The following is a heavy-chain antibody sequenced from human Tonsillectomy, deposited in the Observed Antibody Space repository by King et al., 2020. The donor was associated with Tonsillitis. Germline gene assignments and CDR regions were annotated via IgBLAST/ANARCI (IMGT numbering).Heavy chain of an antibody. CDR2: INPNSGGT. D-gene: IGHD1-1*01. CDR1: GYTFTGYY. J-gene: IGHJ4*02. Sequence: QVQLVESGAEVKKPGASVKVSCKASGYTFTGYYINWVRQAPGQGLEWMGWINPNSGGTNYAQKFQGWVTMTRDTSISTAYMELSRLRSDNTAVYYCARSNWNDYFDYWGKGTLVTVSS. CDR3: ARSNWNDYFDY. V-gene: IGHV1-2*04.